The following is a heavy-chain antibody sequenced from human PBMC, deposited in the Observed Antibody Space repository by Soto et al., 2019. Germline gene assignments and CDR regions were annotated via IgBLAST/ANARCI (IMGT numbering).Heavy chain of an antibody. CDR3: ARGVDMAPPFDY. J-gene: IGHJ4*02. CDR1: GYTFNIYT. CDR2: ISVHSGNT. V-gene: IGHV1-18*04. D-gene: IGHD2-15*01. Sequence: QVQLVQSGAEVKKPGASVKVSCKTYGYTFNIYTITWVRQAPGQGLEWMGWISVHSGNTNYAQKVQGRVTMTRDTSTTTVYMELRSLRSDDTAVYYCARGVDMAPPFDYWGQGTLVTVSS.